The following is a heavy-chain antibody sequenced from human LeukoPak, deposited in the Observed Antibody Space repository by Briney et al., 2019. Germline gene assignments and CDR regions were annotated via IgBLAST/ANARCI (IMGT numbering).Heavy chain of an antibody. CDR3: AKIPYSGEGPIGGRIYWYFDL. Sequence: PGGSLRLSCAASGFTFSSYAMSWVRQAPGKGLEWVSAISGSGGSTYYADSVKGRFTISRDNSKNTLYLQMNSLRAEDTAVYYCAKIPYSGEGPIGGRIYWYFDLWGRGTLVTVSS. CDR2: ISGSGGST. CDR1: GFTFSSYA. J-gene: IGHJ2*01. D-gene: IGHD3-10*01. V-gene: IGHV3-23*01.